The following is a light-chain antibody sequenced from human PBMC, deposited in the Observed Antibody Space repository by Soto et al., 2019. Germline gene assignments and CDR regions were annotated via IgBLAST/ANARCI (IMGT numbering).Light chain of an antibody. CDR1: QNLNHNY. CDR3: QQSYSTPRT. CDR2: GIS. J-gene: IGKJ1*01. Sequence: EVVLTQSPGTLSLSPGERATLSCRASQNLNHNYFAWYQQKPGQGPRLLIYGISTRAAGIPDRFSGSGSGTDFTLTISSLQPEDFATYYCQQSYSTPRTFGQGTKVDIK. V-gene: IGKV3-20*01.